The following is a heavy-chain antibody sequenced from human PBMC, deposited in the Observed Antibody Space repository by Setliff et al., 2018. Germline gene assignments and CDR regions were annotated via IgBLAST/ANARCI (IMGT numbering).Heavy chain of an antibody. Sequence: PSETLSLTCAVSGYFISSGYYWGWIRQPPGKGLEWIGSIYHSGSTYYNPSPKSRVTISVDTSKKQFSLKLSSVTAADTAVYYCARRHCSGGSCYSLNYFDYWGQGTLVTVSS. CDR2: IYHSGST. CDR3: ARRHCSGGSCYSLNYFDY. J-gene: IGHJ4*02. V-gene: IGHV4-38-2*01. D-gene: IGHD2-15*01. CDR1: GYFISSGYY.